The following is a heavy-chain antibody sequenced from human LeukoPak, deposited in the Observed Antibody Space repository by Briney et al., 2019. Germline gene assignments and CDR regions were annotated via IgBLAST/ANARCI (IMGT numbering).Heavy chain of an antibody. V-gene: IGHV1-2*02. CDR3: AVYGFWSGYRVSGMDV. Sequence: ASVKVSCKASGYTFTGYYMHWVRQAPGQGLEWMGWINPNSGGTNYAQKFQGRVTMTRDTSISTAYMELSRLRSDDTAVYYCAVYGFWSGYRVSGMDVWGQGTTVTVSS. CDR2: INPNSGGT. CDR1: GYTFTGYY. J-gene: IGHJ6*02. D-gene: IGHD3-3*01.